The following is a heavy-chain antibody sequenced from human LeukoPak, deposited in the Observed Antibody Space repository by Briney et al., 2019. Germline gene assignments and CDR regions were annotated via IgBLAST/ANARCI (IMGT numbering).Heavy chain of an antibody. Sequence: ASVKVSCKASGYTFTSYDISWVRQATGQGLEWMGWMNPNSGNTGYAQKFQGRVTMTRNTSISTAYMELSSLRSEDTAVYYCALGYSLYDAFDIWGQGTMVTVSS. CDR1: GYTFTSYD. D-gene: IGHD5-18*01. J-gene: IGHJ3*02. V-gene: IGHV1-8*01. CDR2: MNPNSGNT. CDR3: ALGYSLYDAFDI.